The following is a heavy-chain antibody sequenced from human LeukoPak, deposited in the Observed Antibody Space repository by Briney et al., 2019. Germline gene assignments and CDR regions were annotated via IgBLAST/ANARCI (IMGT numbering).Heavy chain of an antibody. J-gene: IGHJ4*02. CDR1: RFTFDTYA. CDR3: TRDGFGTVATGRYFDN. Sequence: GGSLSLSCAASRFTFDTYAMSWVRQAPGKGLEWVSVIYSGGSTYYADSVKGRFTISRDESKSLAYLQMNSLKTEDTAVYCCTRDGFGTVATGRYFDNWGQGTLVTVSS. V-gene: IGHV3-23*03. D-gene: IGHD1-26*01. CDR2: IYSGGST.